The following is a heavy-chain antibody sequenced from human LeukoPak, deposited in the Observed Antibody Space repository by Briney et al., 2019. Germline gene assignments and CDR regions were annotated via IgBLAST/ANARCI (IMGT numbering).Heavy chain of an antibody. CDR3: ARVGSYDISYYYYMDV. CDR1: GYTFTSYG. Sequence: ASVKVSCKTSGYTFTSYGISWLRQAPGQGLEWMGWINPNSGGTNYAQKFQGRVTMTRDTSISTAYMELSRLRSDDTAVYYCARVGSYDISYYYYMDVWGKGTTVTVSS. J-gene: IGHJ6*03. D-gene: IGHD3-9*01. V-gene: IGHV1-2*02. CDR2: INPNSGGT.